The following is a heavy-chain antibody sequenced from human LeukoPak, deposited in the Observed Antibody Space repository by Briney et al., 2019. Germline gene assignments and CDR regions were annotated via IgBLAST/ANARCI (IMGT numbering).Heavy chain of an antibody. CDR2: INHSGST. CDR1: GGSFSGYY. D-gene: IGHD3-22*01. J-gene: IGHJ4*02. Sequence: SETLSLTCAVYGGSFSGYYWSWIRQPPGKGLEWIGEINHSGSTNYNPSLKSRVTISVDTSKNQFSLKLGSVTAADTAVYYCASLATMIVVAKGGGDYWGQGTLVTVSS. CDR3: ASLATMIVVAKGGGDY. V-gene: IGHV4-34*01.